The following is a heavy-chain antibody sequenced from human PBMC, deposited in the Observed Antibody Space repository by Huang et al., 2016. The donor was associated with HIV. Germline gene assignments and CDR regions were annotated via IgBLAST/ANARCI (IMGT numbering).Heavy chain of an antibody. Sequence: QVQLQESGPGPVKPSQTLSLTCTVSGDSISRGGYLWSWIRQSPGKGLEWIGSIYYTGTTSYNPSLRSRVTMSVDTSKNQFSLRLTPVTAEDTAVYYCARDRITQCNGGRCYSDWSDPWGQGTLVIVSS. CDR1: GDSISRGGYL. CDR3: ARDRITQCNGGRCYSDWSDP. CDR2: IYYTGTT. D-gene: IGHD2-15*01. V-gene: IGHV4-30-4*08. J-gene: IGHJ5*02.